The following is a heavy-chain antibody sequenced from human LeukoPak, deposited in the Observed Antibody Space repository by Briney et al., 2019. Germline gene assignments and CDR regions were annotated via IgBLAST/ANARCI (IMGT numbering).Heavy chain of an antibody. CDR1: GFAFSSYA. CDR3: ARDRGSSSLIYFDY. Sequence: GGSLRLSCAASGFAFSSYAMSWVRQAPGKGLEWVSAISGSGGSTYYADSVKGRFTVSRDNSKNTLYLQMNSLRVEDTAVYYCARDRGSSSLIYFDYCGQGTLVTVSS. J-gene: IGHJ4*02. CDR2: ISGSGGST. D-gene: IGHD6-13*01. V-gene: IGHV3-23*01.